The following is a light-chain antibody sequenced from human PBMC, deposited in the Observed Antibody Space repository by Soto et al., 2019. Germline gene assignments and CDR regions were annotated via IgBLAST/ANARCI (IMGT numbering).Light chain of an antibody. CDR3: HQSYSTSWT. Sequence: DIQMTQSPYSLSASVGDRVTITCRASQSISSYLNWYQQKPGKAPKLLIYAASSLQSGVPSRFSGSGSGTDFTLTISSLQPEDFATYYCHQSYSTSWTFCQGTKVEIK. CDR2: AAS. V-gene: IGKV1-39*01. CDR1: QSISSY. J-gene: IGKJ1*01.